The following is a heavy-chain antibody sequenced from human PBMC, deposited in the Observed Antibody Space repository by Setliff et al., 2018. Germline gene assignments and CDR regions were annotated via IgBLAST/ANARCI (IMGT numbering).Heavy chain of an antibody. J-gene: IGHJ4*02. V-gene: IGHV4-59*01. CDR2: ISYSGIT. Sequence: PSETLSLTCSVSTASMTYYYWSWIRQPPGKGLEWIGFISYSGITTYNVSLKSRVSISVDTSKNQFSLKLSSVTAADTAVYYCARGGTYRYFDYWGQGALVTVSS. CDR1: TASMTYYY. CDR3: ARGGTYRYFDY.